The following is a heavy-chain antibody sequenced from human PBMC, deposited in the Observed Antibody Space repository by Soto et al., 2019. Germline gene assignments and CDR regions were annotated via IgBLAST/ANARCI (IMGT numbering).Heavy chain of an antibody. J-gene: IGHJ4*02. CDR2: VYYSGTT. CDR3: ARTTAVPNTLRSPYFFDY. V-gene: IGHV4-61*01. Sequence: PSETLSLTCSVPGGSVSNKTYYWSWIRQPPGKRLEWIGYVYYSGTTNYNPSLKSRVTISVDPSKNQFSLRLSSVTTADTALYYCARTTAVPNTLRSPYFFDYWGQGTLVTVSS. D-gene: IGHD4-17*01. CDR1: GGSVSNKTYY.